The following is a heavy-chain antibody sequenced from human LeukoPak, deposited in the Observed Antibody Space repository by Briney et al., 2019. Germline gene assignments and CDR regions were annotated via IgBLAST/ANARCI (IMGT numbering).Heavy chain of an antibody. CDR2: ICYSGST. CDR1: GGSISPYY. J-gene: IGHJ4*02. V-gene: IGHV4-59*12. D-gene: IGHD1-26*01. CDR3: SRESGAFCPFGY. Sequence: SETLSLTCTVSGGSISPYYWSWIRQPPGKRLEWIGYICYSGSTNYNPSLSGRVTMSLDKSSNQLSLNLTSVTAADTATYYCSRESGAFCPFGYWGQGTLVIVSS.